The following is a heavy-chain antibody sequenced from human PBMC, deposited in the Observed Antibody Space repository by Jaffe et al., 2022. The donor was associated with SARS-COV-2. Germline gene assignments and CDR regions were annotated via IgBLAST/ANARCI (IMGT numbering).Heavy chain of an antibody. D-gene: IGHD1-1*01. V-gene: IGHV4-59*01. J-gene: IGHJ5*02. Sequence: QVQLQESGPGLVRPSETLSLTCTVSGGSISNYYWTWIRQPPGKGLEWIGQIYYSGSTSYNPSLKSRVTISLDTSRNQFSLELSSVTAADTAVYYCTRDAVELERRWFDPWGQGTLVTVSS. CDR1: GGSISNYY. CDR3: TRDAVELERRWFDP. CDR2: IYYSGST.